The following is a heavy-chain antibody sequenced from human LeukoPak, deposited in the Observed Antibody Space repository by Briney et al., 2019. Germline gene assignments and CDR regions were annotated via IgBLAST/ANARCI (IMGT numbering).Heavy chain of an antibody. CDR3: TTRRQDGC. CDR2: IKSKIDGGTI. J-gene: IGHJ4*02. D-gene: IGHD6-25*01. Sequence: PGRSLRLSCAASGFTFSDAWMSWVRQAPGKGLEWVGRIKSKIDGGTIDYGAPVKGRFTISRDDSRNTLYLQMNSLKTEDTAVYYCTTRRQDGCWGQGTLVTVS. CDR1: GFTFSDAW. V-gene: IGHV3-15*01.